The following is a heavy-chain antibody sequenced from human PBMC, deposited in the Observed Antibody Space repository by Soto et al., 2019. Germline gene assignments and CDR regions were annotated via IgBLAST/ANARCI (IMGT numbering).Heavy chain of an antibody. J-gene: IGHJ4*02. CDR2: ISYDGSNY. D-gene: IGHD3-22*01. Sequence: QVQLVESGGGVVQPGRSLRLSCAASGFTFDNYGMHWVRQAPGKGLEWVAVISYDGSNYYYADSVRGRFTISRDNSKNTVYLQMNSLRPEDTAVYYCAKGGYYYDSSGYYGVFGYWGQGTLVTVPS. CDR1: GFTFDNYG. CDR3: AKGGYYYDSSGYYGVFGY. V-gene: IGHV3-30*18.